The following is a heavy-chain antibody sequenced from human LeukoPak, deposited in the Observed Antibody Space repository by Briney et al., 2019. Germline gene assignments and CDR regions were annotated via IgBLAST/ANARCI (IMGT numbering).Heavy chain of an antibody. CDR3: ARLEYYYGSGSYLPPDY. D-gene: IGHD3-10*01. Sequence: GGSLRLSCAASGFTFSSYSMNWVRQAPGKGLEWVSSISSSSSYIYYADSVKGRFTISRDNAKNSLYLQMNSLRAEDTAVYYCARLEYYYGSGSYLPPDYWGQGTLVTVSS. CDR1: GFTFSSYS. J-gene: IGHJ4*02. V-gene: IGHV3-21*01. CDR2: ISSSSSYI.